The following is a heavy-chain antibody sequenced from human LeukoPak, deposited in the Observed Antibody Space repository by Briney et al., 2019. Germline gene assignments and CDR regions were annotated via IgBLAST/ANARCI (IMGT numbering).Heavy chain of an antibody. CDR1: GFTFFTYA. CDR2: INGDGSST. Sequence: PGGSLRLSCAASGFTFFTYAMSWVRQAPGKGLEWVSGINGDGSSTTYADSVQGRFTISRDNAKNTLYLQMNSLRAEDTAVYYCARTDNLDYWGQGSLVTVSS. J-gene: IGHJ4*02. D-gene: IGHD5-24*01. CDR3: ARTDNLDY. V-gene: IGHV3-74*01.